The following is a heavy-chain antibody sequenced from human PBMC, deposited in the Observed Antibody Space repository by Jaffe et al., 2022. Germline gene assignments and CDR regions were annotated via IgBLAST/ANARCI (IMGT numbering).Heavy chain of an antibody. CDR3: ARLWATIEGDAFDI. J-gene: IGHJ3*02. Sequence: QVQLVESGGGVVQPGRSLRLSCAASGFTFSSYGMHWVRQAPGKGLEWVAVISYDGSNKYYADSVKGRFTISRDNSKNTLYLQMNSLRAEDTAVYYCARLWATIEGDAFDIWGQGTMVTVSS. V-gene: IGHV3-30*03. CDR2: ISYDGSNK. CDR1: GFTFSSYG. D-gene: IGHD3-16*01.